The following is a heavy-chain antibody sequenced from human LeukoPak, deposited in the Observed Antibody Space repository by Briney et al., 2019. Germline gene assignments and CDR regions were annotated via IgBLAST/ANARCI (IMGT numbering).Heavy chain of an antibody. V-gene: IGHV3-30*04. CDR1: GFTFSSYA. Sequence: GGSLRPSCAASGFTFSSYAMHWVRQAPGKGLEWVAVISYDGSNKYYADSVKGRFTISRDNSKNTLYLQMNSLRVEDTAVYYCARADIVVVPAASYYYGMDVWGQGTTVTVSS. CDR2: ISYDGSNK. D-gene: IGHD2-2*01. CDR3: ARADIVVVPAASYYYGMDV. J-gene: IGHJ6*02.